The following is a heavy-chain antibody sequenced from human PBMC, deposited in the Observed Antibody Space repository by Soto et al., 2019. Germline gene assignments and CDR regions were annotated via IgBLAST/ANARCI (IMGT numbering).Heavy chain of an antibody. CDR1: GFTFSHAW. V-gene: IGHV3-15*01. CDR3: CVVKRRDQYSTSGYWFDP. CDR2: IKSKADGETK. D-gene: IGHD2-15*01. Sequence: EMHLVDSGGGLVKPGGSLRLSCAASGFTFSHAWMSWVRQAPGKGLEWVGRIKSKADGETKDYGAPVRGRCTISRDDSKDTLYLQMNSLRIEDTAVYYCCVVKRRDQYSTSGYWFDPWGPGTLVTVSS. J-gene: IGHJ5*02.